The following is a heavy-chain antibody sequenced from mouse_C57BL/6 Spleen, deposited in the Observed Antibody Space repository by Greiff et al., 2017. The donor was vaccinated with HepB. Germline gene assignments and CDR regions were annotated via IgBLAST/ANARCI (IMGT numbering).Heavy chain of an antibody. Sequence: VQLQQSGPVLVKPGASVKMSCKASGYTFTDYYMNWVKQSHGKSLEWIGVINPYNGGTSYNQKFKGKATLTVDKSSSTAYMELNSLTSEDSAVYYCASGGRGNFDYWGQGTTLTVSS. V-gene: IGHV1-19*01. J-gene: IGHJ2*01. CDR3: ASGGRGNFDY. CDR2: INPYNGGT. CDR1: GYTFTDYY. D-gene: IGHD3-3*01.